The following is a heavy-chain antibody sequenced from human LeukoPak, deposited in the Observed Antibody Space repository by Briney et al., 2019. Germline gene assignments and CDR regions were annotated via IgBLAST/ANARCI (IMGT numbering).Heavy chain of an antibody. J-gene: IGHJ4*02. D-gene: IGHD6-19*01. CDR2: VNPSGGST. Sequence: ASVKVSCKASGYTFTSYYMHWVRQAPGQGLEWMGIVNPSGGSTSYAQKFQGRVTMTRDTSTSTVYMELSSLRSEDTAVYYCARESSSGWQYYWGQGTLVTVSS. CDR1: GYTFTSYY. V-gene: IGHV1-46*01. CDR3: ARESSSGWQYY.